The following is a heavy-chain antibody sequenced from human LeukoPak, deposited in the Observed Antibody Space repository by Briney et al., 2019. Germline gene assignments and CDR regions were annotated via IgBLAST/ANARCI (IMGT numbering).Heavy chain of an antibody. CDR3: AKGSYIAVAGTGPSRLGFDP. D-gene: IGHD6-19*01. V-gene: IGHV4-34*01. CDR1: GGSFSGYY. CDR2: INHSGST. J-gene: IGHJ5*02. Sequence: PSETLSLTCAVYGGSFSGYYWSWIRQPPGKGLEWMGEINHSGSTNYNPYLKSRVTISVDTSKNQFSLKVSSVNAADTAVYYCAKGSYIAVAGTGPSRLGFDPWGQGTLVTVS.